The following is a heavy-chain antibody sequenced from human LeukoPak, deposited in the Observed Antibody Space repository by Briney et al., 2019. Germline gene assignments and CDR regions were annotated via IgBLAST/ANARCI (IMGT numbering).Heavy chain of an antibody. V-gene: IGHV1-69*13. CDR2: IIPIFGTA. CDR3: ARDQDIAVADTNWFDP. Sequence: ASVKVSCKASGGTFSSYAISWVRQAPGQGLERMGGIIPIFGTANYAQKFQGRVTITADESTSTAYMELSSLRSEDTAVYYCARDQDIAVADTNWFDPWGQGTLVTVSS. CDR1: GGTFSSYA. D-gene: IGHD6-19*01. J-gene: IGHJ5*02.